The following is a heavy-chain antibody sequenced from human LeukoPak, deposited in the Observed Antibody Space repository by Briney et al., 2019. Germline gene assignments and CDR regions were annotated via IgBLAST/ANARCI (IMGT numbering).Heavy chain of an antibody. V-gene: IGHV3-23*01. D-gene: IGHD2-21*02. CDR3: ARVDVTYGMDV. Sequence: GGSLRLSCGASGFTFSSHAMTWVRQAPGKGLEWVSAISISGDTTYYADAVKGRFTISRDNSKNTVYLQMNSLRAEDTAVYYCARVDVTYGMDVWGQGTTVTVSS. CDR1: GFTFSSHA. CDR2: ISISGDTT. J-gene: IGHJ6*02.